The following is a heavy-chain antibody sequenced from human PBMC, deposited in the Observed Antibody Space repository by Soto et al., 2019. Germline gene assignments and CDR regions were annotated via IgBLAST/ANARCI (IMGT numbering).Heavy chain of an antibody. CDR2: IYYSGST. CDR1: GGSISSYY. CDR3: ARGAVFWSGKNWFDP. J-gene: IGHJ5*02. Sequence: PSETLSLTCTVSGGSISSYYWSWIRQPPGKGLEWIGYIYYSGSTNYNPSLKSRVTISVDTSKNQFSLKLSSVTAADTAVYYCARGAVFWSGKNWFDPWGQGTLVTVSS. V-gene: IGHV4-59*12. D-gene: IGHD3-3*01.